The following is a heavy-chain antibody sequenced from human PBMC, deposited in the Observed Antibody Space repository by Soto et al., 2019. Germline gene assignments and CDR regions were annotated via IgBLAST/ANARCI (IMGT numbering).Heavy chain of an antibody. CDR3: TRGAGAPWVRFDS. CDR2: ISYSAKT. Sequence: PSETLSLTCGVSGYSITSGFYWGWVRQSPGKGLEWIGTISYSAKTFYNPSLASRFSMAVDSSKNQFSLRLTSVTAADTALYYCTRGAGAPWVRFDSWGRGILVTV. D-gene: IGHD3-16*01. J-gene: IGHJ4*02. CDR1: GYSITSGFY. V-gene: IGHV4-38-2*01.